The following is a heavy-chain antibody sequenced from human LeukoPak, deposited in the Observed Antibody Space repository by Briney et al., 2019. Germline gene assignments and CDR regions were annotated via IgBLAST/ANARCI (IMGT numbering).Heavy chain of an antibody. CDR3: ASSGSGWYSDAFDI. CDR2: IYPGDSDT. Sequence: SGESLQISCKGSGYIFTSYWIGWVRQLPGKGLEWMGIIYPGDSDTRYSPSFQGQVTISADKSISTAYLQWSSLKASDTAMYYCASSGSGWYSDAFDIWGQGTMVTVSS. J-gene: IGHJ3*02. D-gene: IGHD6-19*01. CDR1: GYIFTSYW. V-gene: IGHV5-51*01.